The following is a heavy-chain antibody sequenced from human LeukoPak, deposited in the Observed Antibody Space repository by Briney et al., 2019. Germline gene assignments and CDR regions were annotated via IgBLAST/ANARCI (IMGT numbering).Heavy chain of an antibody. CDR2: MSYDETTA. Sequence: GGSLRLSCAASGFTFSSYGMHWVRQAPDKGLEWVAVMSYDETTANYAGSVQGRFTVSRDNSKNTLFLQINSLRAEDMAMYFCTRGGGANYYGDYFDYWSQGTLVTVSS. CDR3: TRGGGANYYGDYFDY. CDR1: GFTFSSYG. V-gene: IGHV3-30*19. D-gene: IGHD1-26*01. J-gene: IGHJ4*02.